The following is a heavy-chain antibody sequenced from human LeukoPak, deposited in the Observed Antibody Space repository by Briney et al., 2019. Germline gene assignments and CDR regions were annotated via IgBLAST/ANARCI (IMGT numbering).Heavy chain of an antibody. V-gene: IGHV4-34*01. CDR1: GGSFSGYY. Sequence: SETLSLTCGVYGGSFSGYYWSWVRQPPGKGLEWIGEINHSGSTDYNPSLKSRVTISVDTSRNQFSLKLSSVTAADTAVYYCVRALPVETGSVPPNAFDIWGQGTMVTVSS. CDR2: INHSGST. J-gene: IGHJ3*02. CDR3: VRALPVETGSVPPNAFDI. D-gene: IGHD2-21*02.